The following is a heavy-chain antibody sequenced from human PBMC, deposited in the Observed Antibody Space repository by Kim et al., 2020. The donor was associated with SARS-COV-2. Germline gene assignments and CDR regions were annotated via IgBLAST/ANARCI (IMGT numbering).Heavy chain of an antibody. CDR1: GGSISSSNYY. CDR2: IYYSVTI. CDR3: VRPSWQQWLIFYFDS. D-gene: IGHD6-19*01. J-gene: IGHJ4*02. Sequence: SETLSLTCTVSGGSISSSNYYWGWIRQPPGKGLEWIGSIYYSVTIHYNPSLKSRVTISVDTSKNQFSLKLTSVTAADTAVYYCVRPSWQQWLIFYFDSWGQGTLVTVSS. V-gene: IGHV4-39*01.